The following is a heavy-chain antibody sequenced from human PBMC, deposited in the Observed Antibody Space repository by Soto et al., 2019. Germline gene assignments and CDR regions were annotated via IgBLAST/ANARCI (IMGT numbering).Heavy chain of an antibody. J-gene: IGHJ4*02. V-gene: IGHV1-18*01. Sequence: GASVKVSCKASGNTFRNYAIHWVRQAPGQRLEWMGWIRAYNGNTNYAQKLQGRVTMTTDTSTSTAYMELRSLRSDDTAVYYCARDAPPEDYWGQGTLVTVSS. CDR1: GNTFRNYA. CDR3: ARDAPPEDY. CDR2: IRAYNGNT.